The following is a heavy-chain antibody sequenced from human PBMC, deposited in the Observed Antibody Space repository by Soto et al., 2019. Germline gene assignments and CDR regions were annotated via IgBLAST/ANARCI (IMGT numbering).Heavy chain of an antibody. J-gene: IGHJ3*02. CDR2: IYYSGST. V-gene: IGHV4-59*01. CDR1: GGSIISYY. CDR3: ARRYGYAFDI. D-gene: IGHD4-17*01. Sequence: SETMSLTCTVSGGSIISYYWSWIRQPPGKGLEWIGYIYYSGSTNYNPSLKSRVTISVDTSKNQFSLKLSSVTAADTAVYYCARRYGYAFDIWGQGTMVTVSS.